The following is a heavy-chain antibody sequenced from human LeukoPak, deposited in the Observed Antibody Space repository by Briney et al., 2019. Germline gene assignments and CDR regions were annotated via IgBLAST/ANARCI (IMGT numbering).Heavy chain of an antibody. Sequence: PGRSLRLSCSVAASGFSISHYAMNWVRQAPGKGLEWVSGLSTSGGATYYADSVKGRFTISRDTSKNTLYLQMNSLRVEDTALYYCAARSSGSHFDYWGQGTLVTVSS. CDR1: GFSISHYA. CDR3: AARSSGSHFDY. J-gene: IGHJ4*02. V-gene: IGHV3-23*01. D-gene: IGHD3-10*01. CDR2: LSTSGGAT.